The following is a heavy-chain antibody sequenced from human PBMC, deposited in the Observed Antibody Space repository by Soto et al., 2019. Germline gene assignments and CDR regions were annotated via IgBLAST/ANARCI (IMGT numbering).Heavy chain of an antibody. CDR2: VYNSGST. CDR3: ARYRREAVAGYTLDN. Sequence: SETLSLTCTVSGDSISSNYWTWIRQPPGKGLEWIGYVYNSGSTNYNPSLKSRVTISEDTSKSQFSLKVNSMTAADTAVYYCARYRREAVAGYTLDNWGQGILVTVSS. CDR1: GDSISSNY. D-gene: IGHD6-13*01. V-gene: IGHV4-59*01. J-gene: IGHJ4*02.